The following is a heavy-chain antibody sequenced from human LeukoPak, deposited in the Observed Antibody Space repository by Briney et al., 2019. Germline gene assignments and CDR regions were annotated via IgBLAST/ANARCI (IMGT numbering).Heavy chain of an antibody. V-gene: IGHV3-30-3*01. Sequence: PGRSLRLSCAASGFNFNTYDMHWVRQAPGKGLEWVAVISYDARIKYYADSVKGRFTISRDNSENTLYLQMNSLGAEDTALYYRATEYYDFLTAKYWGGYDYWGQGTLVIVSS. CDR3: ATEYYDFLTAKYWGGYDY. J-gene: IGHJ4*02. CDR2: ISYDARIK. CDR1: GFNFNTYD. D-gene: IGHD3-9*01.